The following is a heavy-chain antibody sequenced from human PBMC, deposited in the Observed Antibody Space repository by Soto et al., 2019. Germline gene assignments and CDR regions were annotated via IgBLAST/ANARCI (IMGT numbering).Heavy chain of an antibody. CDR3: ARDGAGRNHPYYYYGMDV. CDR2: IYYSGST. J-gene: IGHJ6*02. Sequence: QVQLQESGPGLVKPSETLSLTCTVSGGSISSYYWSWIRQPPGKVLEWIGYIYYSGSTNYNPSLKSRVTISVDTSKNQFSLKLSSVTAADTAVYYCARDGAGRNHPYYYYGMDVWGQGTTVTVSS. CDR1: GGSISSYY. D-gene: IGHD3-10*01. V-gene: IGHV4-59*01.